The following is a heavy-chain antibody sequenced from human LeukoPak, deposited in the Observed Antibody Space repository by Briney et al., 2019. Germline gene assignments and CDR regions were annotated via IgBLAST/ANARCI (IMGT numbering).Heavy chain of an antibody. CDR2: ISGSGGST. Sequence: GGSLRLSCAASGFTFSSYAMSWVRQAPGKGLEWVSAISGSGGSTYYADSVKGRFTISRDNSKNTLYLHMNSLRAEDTAVYYCASDYSSSWPIDYWGQGTLVTVSS. CDR3: ASDYSSSWPIDY. V-gene: IGHV3-23*01. D-gene: IGHD6-13*01. CDR1: GFTFSSYA. J-gene: IGHJ4*02.